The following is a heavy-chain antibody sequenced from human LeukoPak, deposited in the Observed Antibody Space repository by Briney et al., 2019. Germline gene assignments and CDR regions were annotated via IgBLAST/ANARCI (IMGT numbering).Heavy chain of an antibody. J-gene: IGHJ4*02. CDR3: ARLRLGTFDY. CDR1: GGSFSGYY. V-gene: IGHV4-34*01. D-gene: IGHD1-1*01. CDR2: INHSGST. Sequence: PSETLSLTCAVYGGSFSGYYWSWIRQPPGKGLEWIGEINHSGSTNYNPSLKSRVTISVDTSKNQFSLKLSSVTAADTAVYYCARLRLGTFDYWGQGTLVTVSS.